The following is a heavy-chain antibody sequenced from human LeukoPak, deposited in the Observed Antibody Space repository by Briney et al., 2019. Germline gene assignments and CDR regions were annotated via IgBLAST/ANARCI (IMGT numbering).Heavy chain of an antibody. D-gene: IGHD3-10*02. J-gene: IGHJ4*02. CDR3: AKELDTMFFDY. CDR2: AGWAGGTT. CDR1: GFNFDRYT. Sequence: GGSLRLSCATSGFNFDRYTIRWVRQAPGKGLEWVSLAGWAGGTTFYSDSVRGRFTISRDSGRKSVYLQMNSLTTDDTAFYFCAKELDTMFFDYWGQGALVTVSS. V-gene: IGHV3-43*01.